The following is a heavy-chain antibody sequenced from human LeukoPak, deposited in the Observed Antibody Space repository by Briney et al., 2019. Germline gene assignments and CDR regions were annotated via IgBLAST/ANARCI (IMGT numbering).Heavy chain of an antibody. CDR1: GFTFSGSA. CDR3: TSLGGLLYAFDI. Sequence: PGRSLRLSCAASGFTFSGSAMHWVRQASGKGLEWVGRIRSKANSYATAYAASVKGRFTISRDDSKNTAYLQMNSLKTEDTAVYYCTSLGGLLYAFDIWGQGTMVTVSS. J-gene: IGHJ3*02. V-gene: IGHV3-73*01. D-gene: IGHD1-26*01. CDR2: IRSKANSYAT.